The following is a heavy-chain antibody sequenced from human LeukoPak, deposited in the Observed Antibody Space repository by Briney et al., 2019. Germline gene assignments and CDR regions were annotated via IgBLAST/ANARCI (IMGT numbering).Heavy chain of an antibody. D-gene: IGHD3-22*01. J-gene: IGHJ1*01. Sequence: ASVKVSCKASGGTFSSYDINWVRQATGQGLEWMGWMNPNSGNTGYAQKFQGRVTMTTDTSTSTAYMELRSLRSDDTAVYYCADGGSDYDSSGYYFDAYFQHWGQGTLVTVSS. CDR2: MNPNSGNT. CDR1: GGTFSSYD. V-gene: IGHV1-8*02. CDR3: ADGGSDYDSSGYYFDAYFQH.